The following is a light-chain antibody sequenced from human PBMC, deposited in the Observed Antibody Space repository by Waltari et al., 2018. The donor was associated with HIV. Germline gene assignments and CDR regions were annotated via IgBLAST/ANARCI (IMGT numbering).Light chain of an antibody. CDR2: DIN. J-gene: IGLJ2*01. CDR3: ASNRLDYTLI. V-gene: IGLV2-14*03. CDR1: STDSRFYKS. Sequence: QSALTQPASVSGFLGQSINISCTGISTDSRFYKSVSWYQQYPGKIPRLIIFDINNRPSGVSDHFSGSRSGNSASLTFSGLQSGDEAHYYCASNRLDYTLIFGGGTKLTVL.